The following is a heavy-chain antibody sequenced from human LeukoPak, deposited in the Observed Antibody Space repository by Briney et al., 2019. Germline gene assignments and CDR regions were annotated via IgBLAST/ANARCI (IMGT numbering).Heavy chain of an antibody. V-gene: IGHV3-48*03. J-gene: IGHJ4*02. CDR1: GFRLSYYE. CDR2: INSGGSGI. Sequence: PGGSLRLSCEASGFRLSYYEMSWVRQAPGKGLEWLSYINSGGSGIHYAGSVNGRFTISRDNAKNSLYLQMNSLRVEDTAVYYCAAVGRAGHPGYWGQGTLVTVSS. D-gene: IGHD2-2*01. CDR3: AAVGRAGHPGY.